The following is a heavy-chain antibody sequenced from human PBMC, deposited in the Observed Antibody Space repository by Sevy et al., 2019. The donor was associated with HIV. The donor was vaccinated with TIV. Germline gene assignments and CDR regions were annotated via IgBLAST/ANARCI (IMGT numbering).Heavy chain of an antibody. CDR3: ARGNGYDFWSGYYVDKKYYYYYGMDV. CDR2: INHSGST. D-gene: IGHD3-3*01. J-gene: IGHJ6*02. V-gene: IGHV4-34*01. CDR1: GGSFSGYY. Sequence: ETLSLTCAVYGGSFSGYYWSWIRQPPGKGVEWIGEINHSGSTNYNPSLKSRVTISVDTSKNQFSLKLSSVTAADTAVYYCARGNGYDFWSGYYVDKKYYYYYGMDVLGQGTSVTVSS.